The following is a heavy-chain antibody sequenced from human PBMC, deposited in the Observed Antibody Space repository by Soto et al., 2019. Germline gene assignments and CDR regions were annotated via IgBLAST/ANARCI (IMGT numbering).Heavy chain of an antibody. CDR3: AKATATGGGAFEI. CDR1: GFVCSSYD. CDR2: ILVGGST. J-gene: IGHJ3*02. D-gene: IGHD2-8*02. Sequence: GGSLRLSCAVSGFVCSSYDMSWVRQAPGKGLAWVSTILVGGSTHYEDSVQGRFTISRDTSKNTVYLHMNSLTAGDTAVYYCAKATATGGGAFEIYGQGTMVTVSS. V-gene: IGHV3-23*01.